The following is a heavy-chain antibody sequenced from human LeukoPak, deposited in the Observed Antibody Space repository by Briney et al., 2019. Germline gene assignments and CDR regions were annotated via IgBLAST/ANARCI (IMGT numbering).Heavy chain of an antibody. CDR3: ARVTAMVLNYFDY. Sequence: GGSLRLSCAASGFTFSSYAMHWVRQAPGKGLEWVAVISYDGSNKYYADSVKGRFTISRDNSKNTLYLQMNSLRAEDTAVYYCARVTAMVLNYFDYWGQGTLVTVSS. J-gene: IGHJ4*02. CDR2: ISYDGSNK. V-gene: IGHV3-30*04. D-gene: IGHD5-18*01. CDR1: GFTFSSYA.